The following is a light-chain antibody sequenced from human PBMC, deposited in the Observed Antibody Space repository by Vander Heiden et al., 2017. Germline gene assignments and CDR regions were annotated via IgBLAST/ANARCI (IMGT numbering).Light chain of an antibody. CDR3: QQYYSTPPCT. Sequence: DMGWTRSQDSLVWFLGERATINCKSSQSVLSSSNNKNYLAWYQQKPGQPPQLLIYWASTRESGVPDRFSGSGSGTDFTLTISSLQAEDVAVYYCQQYYSTPPCTFGQGTKVEIK. CDR2: WAS. V-gene: IGKV4-1*01. J-gene: IGKJ1*01. CDR1: QSVLSSSNNKNY.